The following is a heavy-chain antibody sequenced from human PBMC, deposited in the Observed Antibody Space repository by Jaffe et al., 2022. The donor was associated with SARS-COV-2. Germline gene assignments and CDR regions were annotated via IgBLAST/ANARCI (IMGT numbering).Heavy chain of an antibody. CDR3: ATVVGEESGSYFHSNWFDP. Sequence: QVQLVQSGAEVKKPGASVKVSCKVSGYTLTELSMHWVRQAPGKGLEWMGGFDPEDGETIYAQKFQGRVTMTEDTSTDTAYMELSSLRSEDTAVYYCATVVGEESGSYFHSNWFDPWGQGTLVTVSS. CDR2: FDPEDGET. D-gene: IGHD1-26*01. J-gene: IGHJ5*02. CDR1: GYTLTELS. V-gene: IGHV1-24*01.